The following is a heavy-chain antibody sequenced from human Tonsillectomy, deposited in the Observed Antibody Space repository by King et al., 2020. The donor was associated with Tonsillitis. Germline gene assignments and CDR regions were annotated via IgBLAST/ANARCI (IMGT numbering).Heavy chain of an antibody. CDR1: GFTFSRYS. J-gene: IGHJ2*01. D-gene: IGHD7-27*01. CDR3: ARDLGIDTYWDWYFDL. V-gene: IGHV3-48*01. Sequence: VQLVESGGGLVQPGGSLRLSCAASGFTFSRYSMSWVRQAPRKGLEWVSAISESGSTIYYADSVKGRFTISRDSAKNSLYLQMNSLRAGDTALYYCARDLGIDTYWDWYFDLWGRGTLVTVSS. CDR2: ISESGSTI.